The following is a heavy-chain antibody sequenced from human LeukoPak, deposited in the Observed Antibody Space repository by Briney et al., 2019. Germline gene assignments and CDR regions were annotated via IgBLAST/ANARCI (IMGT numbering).Heavy chain of an antibody. V-gene: IGHV1-8*01. CDR2: MNPNSGNT. D-gene: IGHD2-2*01. Sequence: ASVKVSCKASGYTFTSYDINWVRQAPGQGLEWMGWMNPNSGNTGYAQKFQGRVTMTRNTSISTAYMELSSLRSEDTAVYYCARGRNLRNQLLSLNWFDPWGQGTLVTVSS. J-gene: IGHJ5*02. CDR1: GYTFTSYD. CDR3: ARGRNLRNQLLSLNWFDP.